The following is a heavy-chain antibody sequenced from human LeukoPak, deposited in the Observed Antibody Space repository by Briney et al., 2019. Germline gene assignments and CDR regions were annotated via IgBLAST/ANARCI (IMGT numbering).Heavy chain of an antibody. Sequence: ASVKVSCKASGYTFTSYAMHWVRQAPGQRLEWMGWINAGNGNTKYSQEFQGRVTITRDTSASTAYMEPSSLRSEDMAVYYCARGGGGHYCDSSGAKDFDYWGQGTLVTVSS. CDR3: ARGGGGHYCDSSGAKDFDY. CDR1: GYTFTSYA. V-gene: IGHV1-3*03. J-gene: IGHJ4*02. CDR2: INAGNGNT. D-gene: IGHD3-22*01.